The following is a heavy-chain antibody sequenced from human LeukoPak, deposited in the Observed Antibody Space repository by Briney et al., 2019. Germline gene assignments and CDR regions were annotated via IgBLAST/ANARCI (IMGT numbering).Heavy chain of an antibody. CDR3: ARHSSRWFGVQSDY. CDR1: GGSISSYY. Sequence: SETLSLTCTVSGGSISSYYWSWIRQPAGKGLEWIGRIYASGSTNYNPSLKSRVTMSVDTSKNQFSLKLSSVTAADTAVHYCARHSSRWFGVQSDYWGQGTLVTVSS. D-gene: IGHD3-10*01. J-gene: IGHJ4*02. V-gene: IGHV4-4*07. CDR2: IYASGST.